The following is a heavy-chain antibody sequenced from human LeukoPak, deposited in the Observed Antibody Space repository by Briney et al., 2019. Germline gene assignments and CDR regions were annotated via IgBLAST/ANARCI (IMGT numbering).Heavy chain of an antibody. CDR2: IYHSGST. D-gene: IGHD2-2*01. Sequence: SETLSLTCTVPGGSISSGGYYWSWIRQLPGKGLEWIGYIYHSGSTYYNPSLKSRVTISVDRSKNQFSLKLSSVTAADTAVYYCVRDHPDCSSTSCYFYYYYYMDVWGKGTTVTVSS. CDR3: VRDHPDCSSTSCYFYYYYYMDV. J-gene: IGHJ6*03. CDR1: GGSISSGGYY. V-gene: IGHV4-30-2*01.